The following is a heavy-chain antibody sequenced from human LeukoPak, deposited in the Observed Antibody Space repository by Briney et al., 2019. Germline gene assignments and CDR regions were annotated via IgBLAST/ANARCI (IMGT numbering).Heavy chain of an antibody. D-gene: IGHD3-3*01. CDR2: IKSKTDGRTT. Sequence: PGGSLRLSCAASGFTFSNAWMSWVRQAPGKGLEWVGRIKSKTDGRTTDYAAPVKGRFTISRDDSKNTLYLQMNSLKTEDTAVYYCCRVDDFWMEGPPRDYWGQGTLVTVSS. CDR1: GFTFSNAW. V-gene: IGHV3-15*01. CDR3: CRVDDFWMEGPPRDY. J-gene: IGHJ4*02.